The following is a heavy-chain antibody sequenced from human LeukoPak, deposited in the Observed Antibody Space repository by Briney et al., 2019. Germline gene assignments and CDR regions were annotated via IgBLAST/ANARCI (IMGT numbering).Heavy chain of an antibody. D-gene: IGHD3-22*01. Sequence: GGSLRLSCAASGFTFDDYAMHWVRQAPGKGLEWVSGISWNSGSIGYADSVKGRFTISRDNAKNSLYLQMNSLRAEDTALYYCAKDIRVGDSSENAFDIWGQGTMVTVSS. CDR3: AKDIRVGDSSENAFDI. CDR2: ISWNSGSI. J-gene: IGHJ3*02. V-gene: IGHV3-9*01. CDR1: GFTFDDYA.